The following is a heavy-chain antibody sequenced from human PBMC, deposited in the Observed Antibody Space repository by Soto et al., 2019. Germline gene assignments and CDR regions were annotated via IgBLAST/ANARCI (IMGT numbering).Heavy chain of an antibody. CDR1: GGSISTTHW. J-gene: IGHJ6*02. CDR3: ARDLWGYCGADCYPLDV. D-gene: IGHD2-21*02. CDR2: IYHSGST. Sequence: PSETLSLTCTVSGGSISTTHWWTWVRQPPGKGLEWIGEIYHSGSTNYNPSLKSRVTISVDTSKNQFSLKLNSVTAADTAVYYCARDLWGYCGADCYPLDVWGQGTTVTVSS. V-gene: IGHV4-4*02.